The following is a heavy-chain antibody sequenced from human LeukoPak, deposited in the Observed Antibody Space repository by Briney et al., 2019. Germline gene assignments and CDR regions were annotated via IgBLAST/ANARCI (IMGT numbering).Heavy chain of an antibody. Sequence: KSSETLSLTCTVSGVSISSYYWSWIRQPAGKGLEWIGRIYTSGSTNFNTSLKSRVTMSVDTSKNQFSLKLSSVTAADTAVYYWARLAPSAVIAVAGNWFDPWGQGTLVTVSS. CDR3: ARLAPSAVIAVAGNWFDP. CDR2: IYTSGST. V-gene: IGHV4-4*07. J-gene: IGHJ5*02. D-gene: IGHD6-19*01. CDR1: GVSISSYY.